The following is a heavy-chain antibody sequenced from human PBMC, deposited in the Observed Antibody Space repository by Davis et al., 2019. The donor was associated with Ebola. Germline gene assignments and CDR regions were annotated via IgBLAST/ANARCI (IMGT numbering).Heavy chain of an antibody. D-gene: IGHD3-9*01. CDR2: IKQDGSEK. V-gene: IGHV3-7*01. CDR3: AKGDFDWLLPPTYGMDV. J-gene: IGHJ6*02. Sequence: GGSLRLSCAASGFTFSSYWMSWVRQAPGKGLEWVAKIKQDGSEKYYVDSVKGRFTISRDNSKNTLYLQMNSLRAEDTAVYYCAKGDFDWLLPPTYGMDVWGQGTTVTVSS. CDR1: GFTFSSYW.